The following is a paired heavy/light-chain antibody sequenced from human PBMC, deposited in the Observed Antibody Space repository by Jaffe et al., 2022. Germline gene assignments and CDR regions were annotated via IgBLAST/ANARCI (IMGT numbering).Heavy chain of an antibody. CDR1: GVTANSYF. Sequence: QVQLQESGPGLVKPSETLSLTCTVSGVTANSYFWSWIRQPPGKGLEWIGSISDTGATNYNPSLQSRVTISVDTTRSQFSLTLTSVTAADTAVYYCASSSRFLEWAAWGQGTLVRVSS. D-gene: IGHD3-3*01. J-gene: IGHJ5*02. CDR3: ASSSRFLEWAA. CDR2: ISDTGAT. V-gene: IGHV4-59*02.
Light chain of an antibody. CDR1: HNINLW. CDR2: RTS. V-gene: IGKV1-12*01. Sequence: DIQMTQSPSSVSASVGDRVTITCRTNHNINLWLAWFQQKPGKAPKLLMFRTSTLKSGVPSRFSGSGFGTDFTLTISNLQPEDFATYFCQQVSSFPWTFGQGTRVEIK. J-gene: IGKJ1*01. CDR3: QQVSSFPWT.